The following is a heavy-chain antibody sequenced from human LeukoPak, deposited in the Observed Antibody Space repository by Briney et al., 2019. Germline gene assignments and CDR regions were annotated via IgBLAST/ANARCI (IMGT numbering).Heavy chain of an antibody. D-gene: IGHD3-22*01. CDR1: GDSIFSRNW. Sequence: SETLSLTCVVSGDSIFSRNWWSWVRQPPGKGLEWIGEISHTGSTKYHPSLKSRVTISLDESKNQFSLKLSSVTAADTAVYYCARDYCDSSGYYYYFDYWGQGTLVTVSS. V-gene: IGHV4/OR15-8*01. CDR3: ARDYCDSSGYYYYFDY. CDR2: ISHTGST. J-gene: IGHJ4*02.